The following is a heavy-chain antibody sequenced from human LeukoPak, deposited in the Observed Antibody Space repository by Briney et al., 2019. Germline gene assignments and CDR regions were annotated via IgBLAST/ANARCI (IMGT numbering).Heavy chain of an antibody. CDR2: INHSGST. J-gene: IGHJ6*03. CDR1: GGSFSGYY. Sequence: PSETLSLTCAVYGGSFSGYYWSWIRQPPGKGLEWIGEINHSGSTNYNPSLKSRVTISVDTSKNQFSLKLSSVTAADTAVYYCARLGSGSDRDYYYYYMDVWGKGTTVTVSS. D-gene: IGHD3-10*01. CDR3: ARLGSGSDRDYYYYYMDV. V-gene: IGHV4-34*01.